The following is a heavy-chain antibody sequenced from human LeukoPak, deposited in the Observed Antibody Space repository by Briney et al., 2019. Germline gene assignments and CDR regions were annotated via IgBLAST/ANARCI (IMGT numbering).Heavy chain of an antibody. CDR1: GFTFSNYW. CDR3: ARDSLGAFDI. CDR2: ITTDGSST. V-gene: IGHV3-74*03. J-gene: IGHJ3*02. Sequence: GGSLRLSCAASGFTFSNYWMQWVRQAPGKGLVWVSRITTDGSSTKYADSVKGRFTISRDNAKNTLYLQMNGLRAEDTAVYYCARDSLGAFDIWGQGTMVTVSS.